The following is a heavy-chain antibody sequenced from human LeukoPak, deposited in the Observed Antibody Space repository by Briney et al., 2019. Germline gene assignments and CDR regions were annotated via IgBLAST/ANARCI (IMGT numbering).Heavy chain of an antibody. D-gene: IGHD1-26*01. CDR1: GFTFSSYW. Sequence: PGGSLRLSCAASGFTFSSYWVHWVRQAPGKGLVWVSRINTDGTNTTYADSVKGRFTMSRDNAKSRLYLQMNSLRAEDTAVYYCARGYSGTYRVDYWGQGTLVTVSS. CDR3: ARGYSGTYRVDY. J-gene: IGHJ4*02. V-gene: IGHV3-74*01. CDR2: INTDGTNT.